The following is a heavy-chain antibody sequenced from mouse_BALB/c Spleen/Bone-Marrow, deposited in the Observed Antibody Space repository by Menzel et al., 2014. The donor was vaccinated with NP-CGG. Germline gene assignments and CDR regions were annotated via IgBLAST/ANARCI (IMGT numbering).Heavy chain of an antibody. J-gene: IGHJ1*01. CDR2: TLPGSGST. CDR3: AREDGLWYFDV. CDR1: GYTFSSYW. V-gene: IGHV1-9*01. Sequence: QVQLQQSGAELMKPGASVKISCKATGYTFSSYWIEWVKQRPGHGLEWIGETLPGSGSTNYNEKFKGKAIFTADTSSNTAYMQLSSLTSEDSAVYYCAREDGLWYFDVWGAGTTVTVSS. D-gene: IGHD1-1*01.